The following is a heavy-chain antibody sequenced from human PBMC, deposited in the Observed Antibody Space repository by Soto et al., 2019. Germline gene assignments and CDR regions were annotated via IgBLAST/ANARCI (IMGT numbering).Heavy chain of an antibody. Sequence: GGSLRLSCAASGFTFSDYYMSWIRQAPGKGLEWVSYISSSSSYTNYADSVKGRFTISRDNAKNSLYLQMNSLRAEDMAVYYCARMKGSSSWYGYYYYGMDVWGQGTTVTVSS. CDR2: ISSSSSYT. V-gene: IGHV3-11*03. J-gene: IGHJ6*02. CDR3: ARMKGSSSWYGYYYYGMDV. CDR1: GFTFSDYY. D-gene: IGHD6-13*01.